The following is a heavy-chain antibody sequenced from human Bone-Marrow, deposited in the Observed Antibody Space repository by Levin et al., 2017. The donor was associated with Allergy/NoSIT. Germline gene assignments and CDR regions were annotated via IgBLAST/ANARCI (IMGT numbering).Heavy chain of an antibody. V-gene: IGHV3-30*18. J-gene: IGHJ4*02. CDR3: AKDGSGRFTNYYGSGSYYNGLGY. Sequence: LSLTCAASGFTFSSYGMHWVRQAPGKGLEWVAVISYDGSNKYYADSVKGRFTISRDNSKNTLYLQMNSLRAEDTAVYYCAKDGSGRFTNYYGSGSYYNGLGYWGQGTLVTVSS. CDR2: ISYDGSNK. CDR1: GFTFSSYG. D-gene: IGHD3-10*01.